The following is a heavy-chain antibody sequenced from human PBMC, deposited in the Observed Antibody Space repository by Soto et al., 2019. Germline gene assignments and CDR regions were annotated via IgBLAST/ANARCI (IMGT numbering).Heavy chain of an antibody. D-gene: IGHD4-17*01. V-gene: IGHV2-5*02. Sequence: QITLKESGPALVKPTQTLTLTCTFSGFSLTRGVGVAWIRQPPGKALEWLALIYWDDDKRYSSSLKSRLTITKDTSKNQLVLIMTNMDPVDTATYYSAHKPLTTTGAFDPWGQGTLVTVSS. J-gene: IGHJ5*02. CDR3: AHKPLTTTGAFDP. CDR1: GFSLTRGVG. CDR2: IYWDDDK.